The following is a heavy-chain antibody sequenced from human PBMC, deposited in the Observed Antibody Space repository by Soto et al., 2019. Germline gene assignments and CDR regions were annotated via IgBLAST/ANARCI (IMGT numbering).Heavy chain of an antibody. Sequence: QLQLQESGPGLVKPSETLSLTCTVSGGSISSRSHYWGWIRQSPGKHLEWIGSSFYRGSTHYNPSLNTPVTIAVDTSKNQVSLKLYSVTAADTALYYCATADGFGVVTPFFEYWGQGILVTVSS. CDR2: SFYRGST. CDR1: GGSISSRSHY. D-gene: IGHD3-3*01. J-gene: IGHJ4*02. V-gene: IGHV4-39*01. CDR3: ATADGFGVVTPFFEY.